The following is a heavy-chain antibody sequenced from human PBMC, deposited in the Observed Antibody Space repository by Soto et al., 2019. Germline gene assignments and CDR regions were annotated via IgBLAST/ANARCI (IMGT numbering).Heavy chain of an antibody. J-gene: IGHJ4*02. CDR3: AKSRRTDAEGYKLDF. V-gene: IGHV4-59*01. CDR2: VYYTGST. D-gene: IGHD2-15*01. CDR1: GGSISGYY. Sequence: SETLSLTCTISGGSISGYYWSWIRQPPGKGLEWIGYVYYTGSTKYNPSLESRVAMSADTSKNQFSLKMTSVTAADTAVYYCAKSRRTDAEGYKLDFWGQGTLVNVSS.